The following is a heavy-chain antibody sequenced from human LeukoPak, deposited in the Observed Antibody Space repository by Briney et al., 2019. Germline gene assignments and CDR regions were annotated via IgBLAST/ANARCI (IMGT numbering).Heavy chain of an antibody. CDR2: ISWNSGSI. V-gene: IGHV3-9*01. CDR3: ARGRGLLLGDLFDY. Sequence: AGGSLRLSCAASGFTFDDYAMHWVRQAPGKGLEWVSGISWNSGSIGYADSVKGRFTISRDNAKNSLYLQMNSLRAEDTALYYCARGRGLLLGDLFDYWGQGTLVTVSS. CDR1: GFTFDDYA. J-gene: IGHJ4*02. D-gene: IGHD3-22*01.